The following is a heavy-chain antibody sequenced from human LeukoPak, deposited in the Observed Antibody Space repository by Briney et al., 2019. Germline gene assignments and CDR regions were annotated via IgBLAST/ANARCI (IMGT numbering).Heavy chain of an antibody. CDR1: GFTFSSYS. CDR2: ISSSSSTI. D-gene: IGHD3-10*01. J-gene: IGHJ3*02. V-gene: IGHV3-48*01. CDR3: ASMVRGSVYAFDI. Sequence: GGSLRLSCAASGFTFSSYSMNWVRQAPGKGLEWVSYISSSSSTIYYADSVKGRFTISRDNAKNSLYLQMNSLRAEDTAVYYCASMVRGSVYAFDIWGQGTMVTVSS.